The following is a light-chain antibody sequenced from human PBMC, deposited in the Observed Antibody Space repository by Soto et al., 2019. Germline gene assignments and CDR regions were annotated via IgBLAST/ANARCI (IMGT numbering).Light chain of an antibody. J-gene: IGLJ1*01. CDR2: GNS. CDR3: HSYDNSLSGYV. V-gene: IGLV1-40*01. Sequence: QSVLTQPPSVSGAPGQRVTISCTGRSSNIGAGYDVHWYQQLPGTAPKLLIYGNSNRPSGVPDRFSGSKSGTSASLAITGLQAEDEADYYCHSYDNSLSGYVLGTGTKGTVL. CDR1: SSNIGAGYD.